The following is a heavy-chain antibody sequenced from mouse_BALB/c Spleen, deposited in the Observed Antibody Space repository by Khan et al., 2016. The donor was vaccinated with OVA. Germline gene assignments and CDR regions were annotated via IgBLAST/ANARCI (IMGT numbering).Heavy chain of an antibody. CDR3: TRDSVGY. CDR1: GYTFTTYW. Sequence: QVQLQQSGAELAKPGASVKMSCKASGYTFTTYWMHWVKQRPGQGLEWIGYINPTSGYTDYNDKFKDRATLTADKSSSTAYMQLNSLTSEDSAVXYCTRDSVGYWGQGTTLTVSS. D-gene: IGHD2-12*01. CDR2: INPTSGYT. V-gene: IGHV1-7*01. J-gene: IGHJ2*01.